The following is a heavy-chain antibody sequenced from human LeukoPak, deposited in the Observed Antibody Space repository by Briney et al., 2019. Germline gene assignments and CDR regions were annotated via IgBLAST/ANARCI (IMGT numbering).Heavy chain of an antibody. J-gene: IGHJ6*03. Sequence: GGSLRLSCAASGFTFSSYAMHWVRQAPGKGLEWVAVISYDGSNKYYADSVKGRFTISRDNSKNRLYLQMNSLRAEDTAVYYCAKLVFYYYMDVWGKGTTVTVSS. CDR1: GFTFSSYA. CDR2: ISYDGSNK. CDR3: AKLVFYYYMDV. V-gene: IGHV3-30-3*02.